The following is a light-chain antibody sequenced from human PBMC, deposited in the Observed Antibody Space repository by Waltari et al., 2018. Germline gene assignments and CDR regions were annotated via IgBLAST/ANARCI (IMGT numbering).Light chain of an antibody. V-gene: IGLV2-11*01. CDR2: DVT. CDR1: NSDVGVYNY. Sequence: QSALTQPRSVSGSPGQSVTISCSGNNSDVGVYNYVSWYQQHPGKAPKLMISDVTKRPSGVPDRFSGSKSGNTASLTISGLQAEDEADYYCSSYAGSSVAFGGGTKLTVL. J-gene: IGLJ2*01. CDR3: SSYAGSSVA.